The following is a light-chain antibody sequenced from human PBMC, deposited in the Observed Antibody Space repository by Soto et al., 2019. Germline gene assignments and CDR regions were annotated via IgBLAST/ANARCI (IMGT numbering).Light chain of an antibody. CDR3: HQRSNWPGT. J-gene: IGKJ1*01. CDR1: QSVSSSY. CDR2: DAS. Sequence: EIVMTQSPGTLSLSPGERTTLSCRASQSVSSSYLAWYQQKPGQAPRLLIYDASDRATGIPARFSGTGSGTDFTLTISSLEPEDFAVYYCHQRSNWPGTFGQGTKVDIK. V-gene: IGKV3-11*01.